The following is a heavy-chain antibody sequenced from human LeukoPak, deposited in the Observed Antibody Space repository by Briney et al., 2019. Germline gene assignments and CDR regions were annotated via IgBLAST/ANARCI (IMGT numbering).Heavy chain of an antibody. Sequence: GGSLRLSCAASGFTFSSYWMSWVRQAPGKGLEWVANIKQDGSEKYYVDSVKGRFTISRDNAKNSLYLQMNSLRAEDTAVYYSASASNYDYYYYYYMDVWGKGTTVSVSS. V-gene: IGHV3-7*03. CDR2: IKQDGSEK. CDR3: ASASNYDYYYYYYMDV. CDR1: GFTFSSYW. J-gene: IGHJ6*03. D-gene: IGHD4-11*01.